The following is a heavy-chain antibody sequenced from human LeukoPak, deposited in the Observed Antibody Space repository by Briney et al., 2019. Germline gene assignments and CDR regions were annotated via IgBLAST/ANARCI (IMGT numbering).Heavy chain of an antibody. V-gene: IGHV3-30-3*01. CDR3: ARSSPIVGAVRYYFDY. J-gene: IGHJ4*02. CDR1: GFTFSSYA. Sequence: PGGSLRLSCAASGFTFSSYAMHWVRQAPGKGLEWVAVISYDGSNKYYADSVKGRFTVSRDNSKNTLYLQMNSLRAEDTAVYYCARSSPIVGAVRYYFDYWGQGTLVTVSS. CDR2: ISYDGSNK. D-gene: IGHD1-26*01.